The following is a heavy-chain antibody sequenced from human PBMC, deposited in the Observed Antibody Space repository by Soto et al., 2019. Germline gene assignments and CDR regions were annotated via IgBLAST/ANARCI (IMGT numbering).Heavy chain of an antibody. CDR2: LIGGHYGT. V-gene: IGHV3-23*01. D-gene: IGHD3-10*01. Sequence: GGCLRLSCTASGFTLQNYAMAWVRQAPGKGLEWVSTLIGGHYGTAYSYSVKGRFTVSRDNSKNCLYLQMNSLGVEDTAMYFCAKGKSTGDIDWFGPWGQGSLVTVSS. CDR3: AKGKSTGDIDWFGP. CDR1: GFTLQNYA. J-gene: IGHJ5*02.